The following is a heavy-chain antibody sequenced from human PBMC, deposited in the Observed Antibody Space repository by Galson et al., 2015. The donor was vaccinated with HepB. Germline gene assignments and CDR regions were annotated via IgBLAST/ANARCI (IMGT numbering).Heavy chain of an antibody. D-gene: IGHD3-9*01. CDR2: ISITGGA. CDR3: AREKRGGTIDEALDY. J-gene: IGHJ4*02. Sequence: SLRLSCAASGFTFNTHDMHWVRQVIGKGLEWVLAISITGGAFYGGSVKGRFTISRDNGKNSLYLQMNSLTAGDTAVYYCAREKRGGTIDEALDYWGQGTLVTVSS. V-gene: IGHV3-13*04. CDR1: GFTFNTHD.